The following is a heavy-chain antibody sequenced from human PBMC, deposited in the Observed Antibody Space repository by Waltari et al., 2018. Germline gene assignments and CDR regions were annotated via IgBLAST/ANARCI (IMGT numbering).Heavy chain of an antibody. J-gene: IGHJ5*02. CDR1: GDTFSLYA. D-gene: IGHD2-15*01. CDR2: YIPRLGAT. Sequence: QVHLAQSGAEVRKPGSSVKVSGKASGDTFSLYAMAWVRQAPGQGLEWMGGYIPRLGATNDAQKFQGRVTLPAYESASTASMELSSLRSEATRLYVCARGDATPPYYDFLTWGQGTLVTVSS. V-gene: IGHV1-69*11. CDR3: ARGDATPPYYDFLT.